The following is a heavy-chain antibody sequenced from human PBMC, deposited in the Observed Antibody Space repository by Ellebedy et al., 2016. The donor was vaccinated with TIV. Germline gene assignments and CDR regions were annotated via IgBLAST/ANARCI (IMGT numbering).Heavy chain of an antibody. D-gene: IGHD5-12*01. V-gene: IGHV3-23*01. J-gene: IGHJ4*02. CDR1: GFTFSSYA. CDR2: ISGSGGST. Sequence: GGSLRLXXAASGFTFSSYAMSWVRQAPGKGLEWVSAISGSGGSTYYADSVKGRFTISRDNSKNTLHLQMNSLRAEDMAVYYCAKETRGYNGLFDHWGQGTLVTVSS. CDR3: AKETRGYNGLFDH.